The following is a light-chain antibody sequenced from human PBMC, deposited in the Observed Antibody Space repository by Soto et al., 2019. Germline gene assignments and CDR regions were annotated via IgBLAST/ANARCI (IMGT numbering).Light chain of an antibody. J-gene: IGLJ2*01. CDR3: QSYDSNLIGLI. V-gene: IGLV1-40*01. CDR1: NSNIGAGYP. CDR2: ADT. Sequence: QSVLTQPPSVTGAPGQRVTISCTGSNSNIGAGYPVHWYQQFPGAAPKLLIYADTHRPSGVPDRFSGSKSGTSASLSITGLQAEDEAEFYCQSYDSNLIGLIFGGGTKVTVL.